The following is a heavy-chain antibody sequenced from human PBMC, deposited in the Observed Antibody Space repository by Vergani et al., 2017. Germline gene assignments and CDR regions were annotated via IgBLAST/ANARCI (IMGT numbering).Heavy chain of an antibody. V-gene: IGHV4-59*01. CDR1: GGSISSYY. J-gene: IGHJ5*02. CDR2: IYYSGST. D-gene: IGHD3-10*01. CDR3: ARDHYGAGNWFDP. Sequence: QVQLQESGPGLVKPSETLSLTCTVSGGSISSYYWSLFRQPPGKGLEWIGYIYYSGSTNYNPSLKSRVTISVDTSKNQFSLKLSSVTAADTAVYYCARDHYGAGNWFDPWGQGTLVTVSS.